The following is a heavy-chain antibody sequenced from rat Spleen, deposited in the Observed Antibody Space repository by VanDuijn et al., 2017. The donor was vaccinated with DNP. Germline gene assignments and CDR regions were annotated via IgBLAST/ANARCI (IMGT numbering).Heavy chain of an antibody. CDR3: GRQRYGRYSANWFAY. J-gene: IGHJ3*01. CDR2: IIYDGSRT. V-gene: IGHV5-7*01. D-gene: IGHD4-1*01. CDR1: GFTFSDYY. Sequence: EVQLVESGGGLVQPGRSLKLSCTASGFTFSDYYMAWVRQAPTTRLEWVTYIIYDGSRTYYRDSVKGRFTISRDNAKSTLFMQMDSLRSGATATYYCGRQRYGRYSANWFAYWGQGTLVTV.